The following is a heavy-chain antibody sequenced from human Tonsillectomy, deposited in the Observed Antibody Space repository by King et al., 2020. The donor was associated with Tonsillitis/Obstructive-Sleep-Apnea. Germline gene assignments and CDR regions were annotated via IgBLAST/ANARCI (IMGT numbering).Heavy chain of an antibody. CDR2: ISYAGSDK. Sequence: VQLVESGGGVVQPGRSLRLSCAASGFTFSSYAMHWVRQAPGKGLEWVAIISYAGSDKYFADSVKGRFTISRDNSKDTLYLQMNSLRAEDTAVYYCARDGDSSSWYGLYYYYYMDVWGKGTTVTVSS. J-gene: IGHJ6*03. D-gene: IGHD6-13*01. CDR1: GFTFSSYA. CDR3: ARDGDSSSWYGLYYYYYMDV. V-gene: IGHV3-30*04.